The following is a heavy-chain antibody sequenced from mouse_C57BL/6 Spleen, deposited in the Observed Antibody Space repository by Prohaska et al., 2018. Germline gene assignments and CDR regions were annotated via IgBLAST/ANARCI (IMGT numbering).Heavy chain of an antibody. CDR1: AFSSYW. CDR2: IYPGDGDT. J-gene: IGHJ3*01. CDR3: ARSGAYGSSYLFAY. D-gene: IGHD1-1*01. V-gene: IGHV1-80*01. Sequence: AFSSYWLNWVKQRPGPGLGWIGPIYPGDGDTSYNGKFKGKATLTAYKSSSTAYMQLSSLTSEDSAVYFCARSGAYGSSYLFAYWGQGTLVTVSA.